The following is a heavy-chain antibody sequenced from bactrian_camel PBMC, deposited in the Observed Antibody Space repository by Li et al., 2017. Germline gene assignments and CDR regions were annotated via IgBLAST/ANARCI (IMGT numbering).Heavy chain of an antibody. Sequence: LGLSCSASGYASRSSCMGWSRQAPGKGLEWVSSIYTDDNGPYYADFVKGRLTMSSDKAENTVYLQMSSIKPEDTALYYCAMASGGWFGFWDYWGQGTQVTVS. CDR3: AMASGGWFGFWDY. V-gene: IGHV3S7*01. J-gene: IGHJ4*01. CDR1: GYASRSSC. CDR2: IYTDDNGP. D-gene: IGHD3*01.